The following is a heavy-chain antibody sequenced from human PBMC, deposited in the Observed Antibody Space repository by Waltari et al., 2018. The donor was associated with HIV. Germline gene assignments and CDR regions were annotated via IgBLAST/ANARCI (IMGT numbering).Heavy chain of an antibody. CDR1: GGSVSSSSYF. CDR2: IYYTGRA. D-gene: IGHD1-26*01. V-gene: IGHV4-39*01. Sequence: QLQLQESGPGLVKPSETLSLTCPVSGGSVSSSSYFWAWIRQPPGKGVEWIGRIYYTGRAYYNPSLKSRVTISVDTSKNQFSLKVTSVTAADTAVYYCARHALRVGAAYWNFDLWGRGTLVTVSS. CDR3: ARHALRVGAAYWNFDL. J-gene: IGHJ2*01.